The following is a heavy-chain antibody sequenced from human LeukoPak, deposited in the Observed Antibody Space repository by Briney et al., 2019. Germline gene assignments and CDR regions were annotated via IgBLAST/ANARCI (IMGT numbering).Heavy chain of an antibody. CDR3: ASTIQWLVYFDY. CDR2: IRYDGSNK. D-gene: IGHD6-19*01. J-gene: IGHJ4*02. Sequence: GGSLRLSCAASGFTFSSYGMHWVRQAPGKGLEWVAFIRYDGSNKYYADSVKGRFTISRDNSKNTLYLQMNSLRAEDTAVYYCASTIQWLVYFDYWGRGTLVTVSS. V-gene: IGHV3-30*02. CDR1: GFTFSSYG.